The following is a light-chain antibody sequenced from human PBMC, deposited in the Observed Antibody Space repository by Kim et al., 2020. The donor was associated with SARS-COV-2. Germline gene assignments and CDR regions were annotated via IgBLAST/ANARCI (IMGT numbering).Light chain of an antibody. J-gene: IGLJ2*01. CDR2: QDM. V-gene: IGLV3-1*01. Sequence: VSPGQTANIPCSGAGWHNKDGSWYQQKSGQSPLLVIYQDMKRPSGIPERFSGSNRGNTATLTISGTQAVDEADYYCQAWDTSAVFFGGGTQLTVL. CDR3: QAWDTSAVF. CDR1: GWHNKD.